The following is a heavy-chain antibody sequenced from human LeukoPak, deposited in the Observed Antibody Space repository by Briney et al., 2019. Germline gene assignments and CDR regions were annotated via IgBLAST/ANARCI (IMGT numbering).Heavy chain of an antibody. J-gene: IGHJ4*02. CDR2: IRRKAYGGTT. Sequence: GGSLRLSCTASGFTFGDYIMSWFRQAPGKGLEWVGFIRRKAYGGTTEYAASVKGRFTISRDDSKRIAYLQMNSLKTEDTAMYYCTRPARISMIVGDLGYFHYWGQGTLVTVSS. D-gene: IGHD3-22*01. CDR1: GFTFGDYI. V-gene: IGHV3-49*03. CDR3: TRPARISMIVGDLGYFHY.